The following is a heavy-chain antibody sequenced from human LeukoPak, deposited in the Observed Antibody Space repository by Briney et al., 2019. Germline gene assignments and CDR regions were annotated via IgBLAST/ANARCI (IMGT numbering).Heavy chain of an antibody. CDR2: IRYDGSNK. CDR3: AKDGVAGIAVAADY. V-gene: IGHV3-30*02. J-gene: IGHJ4*02. Sequence: SGGSLRLSCAASGFTSSSYGMHWVRQAPGKGLEWVAFIRYDGSNKYYADSVKGRFTISRDNSKNTLYLQMNSLRPEDTAVYYCAKDGVAGIAVAADYWGQGTLVTVSS. D-gene: IGHD6-19*01. CDR1: GFTSSSYG.